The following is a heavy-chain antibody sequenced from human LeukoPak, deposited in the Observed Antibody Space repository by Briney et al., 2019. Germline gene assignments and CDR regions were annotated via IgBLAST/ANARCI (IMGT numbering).Heavy chain of an antibody. Sequence: ASVKVSCKASGYTFTGYYMHWMRQAPGQGLEWLGRINPNIGGTNSAQKFQVRVTMTRDTSISTAYLELSRRRSDDTAVYYCARADCSSISCLNAFDIWGQGTMVTVSS. J-gene: IGHJ3*02. CDR1: GYTFTGYY. CDR2: INPNIGGT. CDR3: ARADCSSISCLNAFDI. V-gene: IGHV1-2*06. D-gene: IGHD2-2*01.